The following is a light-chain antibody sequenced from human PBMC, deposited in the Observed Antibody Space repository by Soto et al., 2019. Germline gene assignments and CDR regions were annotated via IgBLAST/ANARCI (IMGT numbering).Light chain of an antibody. Sequence: AIRLTQSPSSLSASLGDTITISCRASQGIRNDLGWYQQKPGKAPKLLIYAASRIEIGVPSRFSGSGAGTDFTLTISNLQPEDFATYYCLQDFNYPYTFGQGTKLEIK. J-gene: IGKJ2*01. CDR3: LQDFNYPYT. V-gene: IGKV1-6*01. CDR1: QGIRND. CDR2: AAS.